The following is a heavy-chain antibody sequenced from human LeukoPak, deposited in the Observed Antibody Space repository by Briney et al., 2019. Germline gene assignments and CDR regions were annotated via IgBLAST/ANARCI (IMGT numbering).Heavy chain of an antibody. J-gene: IGHJ6*04. Sequence: GGSLRLSCAASGFTVSSYYLHWVRQAPGKGLVWVSRISPDGSSATYADSVKGRFTISRDNAKNTLYLQMNSLRDEDTAMYHCARGPGNYYGMDVWGKGTTVTVSS. CDR1: GFTVSSYY. D-gene: IGHD3-10*01. CDR2: ISPDGSSA. CDR3: ARGPGNYYGMDV. V-gene: IGHV3-74*01.